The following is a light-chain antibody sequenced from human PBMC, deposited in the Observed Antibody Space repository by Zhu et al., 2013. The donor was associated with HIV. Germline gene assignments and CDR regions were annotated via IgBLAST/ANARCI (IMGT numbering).Light chain of an antibody. Sequence: QSVLTQPPSVSEAPRQRVTISCSGSSSNIGNNAVNWYQQLPGKAPKLLIYYDDLLPSGVSDRFSGSKSGTSASLAISGLQSEDEADYYCQSYDKRLSHYVFGTGSTVIVL. V-gene: IGLV1-36*01. CDR3: QSYDKRLSHYV. CDR1: SSNIGNNA. CDR2: YDD. J-gene: IGLJ1*01.